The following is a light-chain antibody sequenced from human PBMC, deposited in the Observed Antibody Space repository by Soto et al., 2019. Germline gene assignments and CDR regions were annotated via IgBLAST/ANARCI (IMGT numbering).Light chain of an antibody. J-gene: IGKJ3*01. CDR2: AAS. CDR1: QGISSY. CDR3: QQLNSYPV. Sequence: DIQLTQSRSFLSASVGDRVTITCRASQGISSYLAWYQQKPGKAPKLLIYAASTLQSGVPSRFSGSGSGTEFTLTISSLQPEDFATYYCQQLNSYPVFGPGTKVDIK. V-gene: IGKV1-9*01.